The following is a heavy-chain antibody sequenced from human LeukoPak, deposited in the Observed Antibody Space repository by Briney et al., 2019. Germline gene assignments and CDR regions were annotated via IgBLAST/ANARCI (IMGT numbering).Heavy chain of an antibody. D-gene: IGHD3-16*01. Sequence: PGGSLRLSCAASGFRFSDFTMTWVRQAPGKGPEWVSAIGGRGGSTYYADSLGGRFTISRENYKDMLYLQMNSLKGEDTATYYCGKEGGAWGQGTKVTVSS. CDR2: IGGRGGST. J-gene: IGHJ5*02. CDR1: GFRFSDFT. V-gene: IGHV3-23*01. CDR3: GKEGGA.